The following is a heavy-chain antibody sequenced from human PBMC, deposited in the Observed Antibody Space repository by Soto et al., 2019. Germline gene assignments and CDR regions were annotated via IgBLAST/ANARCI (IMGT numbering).Heavy chain of an antibody. J-gene: IGHJ4*02. D-gene: IGHD3-10*01. Sequence: QVQLVQSGAELKKPGSSVKVSCKASGDTFSFYTINWVRQAPGLGLEWMGRVNPILSMSNYAQKFQGRVTMTADKXTSTAYRELRSLRSEDTAFYYCATSYGSGYRAFDYWGQGALVTVSS. V-gene: IGHV1-69*02. CDR1: GDTFSFYT. CDR3: ATSYGSGYRAFDY. CDR2: VNPILSMS.